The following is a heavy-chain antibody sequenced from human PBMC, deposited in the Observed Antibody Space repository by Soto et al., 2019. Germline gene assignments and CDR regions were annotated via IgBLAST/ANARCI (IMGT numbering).Heavy chain of an antibody. D-gene: IGHD3-16*01. CDR2: IYYSGST. Sequence: PSETLSLTCTVSGGSISSYYWSWIRQPPGKGLEWIGYIYYSGSTNYNPSLKSRVTISVDTSKNQFSLKLSSVTAADTAVYYCARDLEGERRWHWFDPWGQGTLVTVSS. J-gene: IGHJ5*02. CDR1: GGSISSYY. V-gene: IGHV4-59*01. CDR3: ARDLEGERRWHWFDP.